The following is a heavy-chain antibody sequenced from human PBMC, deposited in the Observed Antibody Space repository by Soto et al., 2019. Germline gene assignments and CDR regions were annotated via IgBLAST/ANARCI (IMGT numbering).Heavy chain of an antibody. CDR1: GFTLSSYA. J-gene: IGHJ6*02. CDR2: ISGSGGST. CDR3: AKDRVAAAGHPGSYYYYYGMDV. Sequence: GGSLRLSCAASGFTLSSYAMSWVRQAPGKGLEWVSAISGSGGSTYYADSVKGRFTISRDNSKNTLYLQMNSLRAEDTAVYYCAKDRVAAAGHPGSYYYYYGMDVWGQGTTVTVSS. D-gene: IGHD6-13*01. V-gene: IGHV3-23*01.